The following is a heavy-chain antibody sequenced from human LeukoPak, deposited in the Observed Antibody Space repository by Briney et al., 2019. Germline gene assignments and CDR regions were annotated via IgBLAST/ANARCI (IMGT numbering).Heavy chain of an antibody. D-gene: IGHD4-17*01. J-gene: IGHJ4*02. V-gene: IGHV4-34*01. CDR2: INHSGST. Sequence: SETLSLTCAVYGGSFSGYYWSWIRQPPGKGLEWIGEINHSGSTNYNPSLKSRVTISVDTSKNQFSLKLSSVTAADTAVYYCARGEYGDPFDYWGQGTLVTVSS. CDR3: ARGEYGDPFDY. CDR1: GGSFSGYY.